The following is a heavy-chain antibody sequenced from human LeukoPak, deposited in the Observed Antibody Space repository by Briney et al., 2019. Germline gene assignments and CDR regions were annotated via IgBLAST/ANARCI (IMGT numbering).Heavy chain of an antibody. Sequence: GGSLRLSCAASGFTFSSYSMNWVRQAPGKGLEWVSYISSSSSTIYYADSVKGRFTISRDNAKSSLYLQMNSLRAEDTAVYYCASGIDARSDSSDWGQGTLVTVSS. J-gene: IGHJ4*02. V-gene: IGHV3-48*01. CDR1: GFTFSSYS. CDR2: ISSSSSTI. CDR3: ASGIDARSDSSD. D-gene: IGHD6-19*01.